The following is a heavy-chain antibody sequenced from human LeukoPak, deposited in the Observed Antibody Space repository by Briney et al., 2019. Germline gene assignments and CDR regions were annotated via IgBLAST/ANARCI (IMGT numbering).Heavy chain of an antibody. CDR1: GYTFTSYG. V-gene: IGHV1-18*01. Sequence: ASVKVSCKASGYTFTSYGISWVRQAPGQGLEWMGWVSAYNGNTNYAQKLQGRVTMTTDTSTSTAYMELRSLRSDDTAVYYCARDAPMGDETHFDYWGQGTLVTVSS. CDR3: ARDAPMGDETHFDY. D-gene: IGHD2-21*02. J-gene: IGHJ4*02. CDR2: VSAYNGNT.